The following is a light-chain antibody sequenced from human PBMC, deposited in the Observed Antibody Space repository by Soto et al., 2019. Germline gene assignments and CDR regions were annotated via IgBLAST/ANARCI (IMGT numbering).Light chain of an antibody. Sequence: DIQMTQSPSAMSASVGDRVTITCRASQYVRNGLAWFQQAPGKVPKRLIYAASSLQVGVPSRFSGSGSGTLFTLTISSLQPDDFATYYCQQYNSYRTFGQGTNVEIK. CDR3: QQYNSYRT. CDR2: AAS. J-gene: IGKJ1*01. V-gene: IGKV1-17*03. CDR1: QYVRNG.